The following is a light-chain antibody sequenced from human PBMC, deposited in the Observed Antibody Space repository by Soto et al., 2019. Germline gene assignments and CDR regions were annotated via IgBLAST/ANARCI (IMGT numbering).Light chain of an antibody. CDR3: QKYNSALWT. CDR1: EGVGSS. Sequence: ETVMTQSPATLSVSPGERVTLSCRASEGVGSSLAWYQQKPGQAPRVLIYGASTTAPGIPARFSGSGSGTEFTLTISSLQSEDVATYYCQKYNSALWTFGQGTKVDIK. J-gene: IGKJ1*01. CDR2: GAS. V-gene: IGKV3-15*01.